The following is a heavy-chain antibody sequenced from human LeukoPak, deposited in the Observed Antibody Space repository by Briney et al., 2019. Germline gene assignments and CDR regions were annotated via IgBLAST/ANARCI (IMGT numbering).Heavy chain of an antibody. CDR2: LNSDGSST. J-gene: IGHJ4*02. D-gene: IGHD3-10*01. CDR3: ARGGYYVSGSYDY. V-gene: IGHV3-74*01. CDR1: GFTFSSYW. Sequence: PGGSLRLSCAASGFTFSSYWMHWVRQAPGKGLVWVSRLNSDGSSTRYADPVKGRFTISRDNAKNTLYLQMDSLRAEDTAVYYCARGGYYVSGSYDYWGQGTLVTVSS.